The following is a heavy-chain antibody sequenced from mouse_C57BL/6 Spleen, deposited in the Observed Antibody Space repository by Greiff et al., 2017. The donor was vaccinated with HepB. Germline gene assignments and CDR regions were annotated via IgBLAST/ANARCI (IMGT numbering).Heavy chain of an antibody. CDR3: ARNYGSSSWYFDV. CDR1: GYAFSSYW. D-gene: IGHD1-1*01. CDR2: IYPGDGDT. J-gene: IGHJ1*03. V-gene: IGHV1-80*01. Sequence: VHLVESGAELVKPGASVKISCKASGYAFSSYWMNWVKQRPGKGLEWIGQIYPGDGDTNYNGKFKGKATLTADKSSSTAYMQLSSLTSEDSAVYFCARNYGSSSWYFDVWGTGTTVTVSS.